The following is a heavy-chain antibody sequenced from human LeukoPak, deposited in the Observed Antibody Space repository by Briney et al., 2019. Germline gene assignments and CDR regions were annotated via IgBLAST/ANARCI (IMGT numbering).Heavy chain of an antibody. CDR1: GGSFSGYY. Sequence: KPSETLSLTCAVYGGSFSGYYWSWIRQPPGKGLEWIGEINHSGSTNYNPSLKSRVTMSVDTSKNQFSLKLSSVTAADTAVYYCARDIRCSSTSCPGGDNWFDPWGQGTLVTVSS. CDR2: INHSGST. V-gene: IGHV4-34*01. CDR3: ARDIRCSSTSCPGGDNWFDP. J-gene: IGHJ5*02. D-gene: IGHD2-2*01.